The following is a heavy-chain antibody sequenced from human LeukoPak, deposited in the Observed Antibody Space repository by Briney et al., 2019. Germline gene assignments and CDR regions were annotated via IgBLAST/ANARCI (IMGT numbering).Heavy chain of an antibody. V-gene: IGHV4-59*01. CDR3: ARGDCSGGSCYSTFDY. D-gene: IGHD2-15*01. J-gene: IGHJ4*02. CDR2: IYYSGST. Sequence: SETLSLTCTVSGGSISSYYWSWLRQPPGKGLEWIGCIYYSGSTNYNPSLKSRVTISVDTSKNQFSLKLSSVTAADTAVYYCARGDCSGGSCYSTFDYWGQGTLVTVSS. CDR1: GGSISSYY.